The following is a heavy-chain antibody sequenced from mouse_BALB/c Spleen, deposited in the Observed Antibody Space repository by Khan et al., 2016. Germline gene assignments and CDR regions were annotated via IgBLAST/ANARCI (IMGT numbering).Heavy chain of an antibody. J-gene: IGHJ3*01. D-gene: IGHD2-10*02. CDR2: IYWDEDK. V-gene: IGHV8-12*01. CDR1: GFSLSTSGMG. CDR3: ARRGYGPWFAY. Sequence: QVTLKESGPGVLQPSQTLSLTCSFSGFSLSTSGMGVSWIRQPSGKGLEWLAHIYWDEDKRYKPSLKSRLTISKDTSSTQVFLKITSVYTAVTSTFYCARRGYGPWFAYWGQGTLVTVSA.